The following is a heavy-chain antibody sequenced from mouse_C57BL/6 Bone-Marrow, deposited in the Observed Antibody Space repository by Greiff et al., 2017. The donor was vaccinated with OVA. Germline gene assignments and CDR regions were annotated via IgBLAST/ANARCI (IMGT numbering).Heavy chain of an antibody. J-gene: IGHJ4*01. CDR1: GFTFSDYG. CDR2: ISSGSSTI. D-gene: IGHD2-3*01. V-gene: IGHV5-17*01. CDR3: ARGRLLRAMDY. Sequence: EVQRVESGGGLVKPGGSLKLSCAASGFTFSDYGMHWVRQAPEKGLEWVAYISSGSSTIYYADTVKGRFTISRDNAKNTLFLQMTSLRSEDTAMYYCARGRLLRAMDYWGQGTSVTVSS.